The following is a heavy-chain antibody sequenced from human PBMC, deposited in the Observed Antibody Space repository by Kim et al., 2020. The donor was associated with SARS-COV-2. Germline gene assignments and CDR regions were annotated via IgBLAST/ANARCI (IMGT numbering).Heavy chain of an antibody. V-gene: IGHV3-21*01. D-gene: IGHD3-10*01. CDR3: ARGGITMVRGVPSGDYYGMDV. CDR1: GFTFSSYS. Sequence: GGSLRLSCAASGFTFSSYSMNWVRQAPGKGLEWVSSISSSSSYIYYADSVKGRFTISRDNAKNSLYLQMNSLRAEDTAVYYCARGGITMVRGVPSGDYYGMDVWGQGTTVTVSS. J-gene: IGHJ6*02. CDR2: ISSSSSYI.